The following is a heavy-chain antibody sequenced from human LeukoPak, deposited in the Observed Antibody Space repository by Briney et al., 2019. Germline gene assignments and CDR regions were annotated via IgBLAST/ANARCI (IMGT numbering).Heavy chain of an antibody. CDR2: ITPNADRA. Sequence: PGGSLRLSCAASGFTFGSYGMSWVRQAPGKGLEWVSFITPNADRASYADSVKGRFTISRDNPRNTLYMQMNSLRDEDTTVYYCAIMHGYYDGSGNCVQWGQGTLVTVSS. CDR1: GFTFGSYG. V-gene: IGHV3-23*01. J-gene: IGHJ1*01. D-gene: IGHD3-22*01. CDR3: AIMHGYYDGSGNCVQ.